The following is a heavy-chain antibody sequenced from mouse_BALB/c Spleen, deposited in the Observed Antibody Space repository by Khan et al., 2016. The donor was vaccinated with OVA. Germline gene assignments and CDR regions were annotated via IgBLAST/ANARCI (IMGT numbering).Heavy chain of an antibody. CDR3: ARGFYGNLFAY. CDR2: IDPANGNT. V-gene: IGHV14-3*02. D-gene: IGHD2-1*01. Sequence: VQLKQSGAELVKPGASVKLSCTASGFNIKDTYMHWVKQRPEQGLEWIGRIDPANGNTKYDPKFQGKATITADTSSNTAYLQLSSLTSEDTAVCYCARGFYGNLFAYRVQGALVPFSA. J-gene: IGHJ3*01. CDR1: GFNIKDTY.